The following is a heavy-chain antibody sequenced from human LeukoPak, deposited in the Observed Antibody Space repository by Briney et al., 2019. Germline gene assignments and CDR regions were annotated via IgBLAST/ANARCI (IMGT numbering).Heavy chain of an antibody. D-gene: IGHD4-17*01. Sequence: SETLSLTCTVSGYSISSGYYWGWIRQPPGKGLEWIGSIYHSGSTYYNPSLKSRVTISVDMSKNQFSLKLNSVTTADTAVYYCARGGSTYGEYALDYWGQGTLVTVSS. V-gene: IGHV4-38-2*02. CDR1: GYSISSGYY. CDR3: ARGGSTYGEYALDY. CDR2: IYHSGST. J-gene: IGHJ4*02.